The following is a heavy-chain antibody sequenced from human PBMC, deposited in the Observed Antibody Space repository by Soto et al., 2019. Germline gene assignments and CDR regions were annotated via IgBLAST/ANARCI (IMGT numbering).Heavy chain of an antibody. CDR3: ATDPWNCSSTSCRDAFDI. CDR2: IYPGDSDT. CDR1: GYSFTSYW. J-gene: IGHJ3*02. V-gene: IGHV5-51*01. D-gene: IGHD2-2*01. Sequence: PGESPKISCKGSGYSFTSYWIGWVRQMPGKGLEWMGIIYPGDSDTRYSPSFQGQVTISADKSISTAYLQWSSLKASDTAMYYCATDPWNCSSTSCRDAFDIWGQGTMVTVSS.